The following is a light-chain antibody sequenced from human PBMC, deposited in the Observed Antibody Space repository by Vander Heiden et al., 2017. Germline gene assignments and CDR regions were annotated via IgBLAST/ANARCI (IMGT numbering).Light chain of an antibody. CDR3: MQALQTPRT. CDR1: QSLLHSNGYNY. J-gene: IGKJ2*01. CDR2: WGS. Sequence: DNVMTQSPLSLPVTPGEPASISCRSSQSLLHSNGYNYLDWYLQKPGQSPQLLIYWGSTRASGVPDRFSGSGSGTDFTLNISRVEAEDVGVYYCMQALQTPRTFGQGTKLEIK. V-gene: IGKV2-28*01.